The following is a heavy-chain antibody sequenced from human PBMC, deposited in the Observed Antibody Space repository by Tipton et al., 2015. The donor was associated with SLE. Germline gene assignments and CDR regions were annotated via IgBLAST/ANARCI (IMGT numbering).Heavy chain of an antibody. CDR1: GYTFTSDG. V-gene: IGHV1-18*01. Sequence: QVQLVQSGAEVKKPGASVKVSCKASGYTFTSDGITWVRQAPGQGLEYMGWISAYNGNTNYAQKFQGRVSMTRDTSTSTVYMELSSLRSEDTAVYYCARDRIRDPPRALGYWGQGTLVTVSS. CDR3: ARDRIRDPPRALGY. J-gene: IGHJ4*02. D-gene: IGHD5-24*01. CDR2: ISAYNGNT.